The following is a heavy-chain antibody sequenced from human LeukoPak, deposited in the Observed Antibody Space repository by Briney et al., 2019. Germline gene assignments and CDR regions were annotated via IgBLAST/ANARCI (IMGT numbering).Heavy chain of an antibody. CDR2: IYTSGST. D-gene: IGHD6-13*01. V-gene: IGHV4-4*07. Sequence: LETLSLTCTVSGGSISSYYWSWIRQPAGKGLEWIGRIYTSGSTNYNPSLKSRVTMSVDTSKNQFSLKLSSVTAADTAVYYCARDRLDSSSWYFYYFDYWGQGTLVTVSS. J-gene: IGHJ4*02. CDR3: ARDRLDSSSWYFYYFDY. CDR1: GGSISSYY.